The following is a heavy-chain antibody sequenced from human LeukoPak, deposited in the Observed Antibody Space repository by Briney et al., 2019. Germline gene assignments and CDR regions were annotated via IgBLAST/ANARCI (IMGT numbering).Heavy chain of an antibody. Sequence: GGSLRLSCAASGFTFSSYAMHWVRQAPGKGLEWVAVISYDGSNKYYADSVKGRFTISRDNSKNTLYLQMNSLRAEDTAVYYCAKDPGFIAARPGGPSTYFDYWGQGTLVTVSS. CDR3: AKDPGFIAARPGGPSTYFDY. CDR1: GFTFSSYA. V-gene: IGHV3-30*04. J-gene: IGHJ4*02. CDR2: ISYDGSNK. D-gene: IGHD6-6*01.